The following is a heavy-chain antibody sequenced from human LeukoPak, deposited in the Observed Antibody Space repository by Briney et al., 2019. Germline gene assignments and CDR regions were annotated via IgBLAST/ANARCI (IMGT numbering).Heavy chain of an antibody. D-gene: IGHD6-19*01. CDR3: AREWRYNSGWYRDYCGMDV. J-gene: IGHJ6*02. V-gene: IGHV3-23*01. Sequence: GGSLRLSCAASGFIFSNYGMSWVRQAPGKGLDWGSVISYNGATTYYADSVKGRFTISRDNSKNTLYLQMNSLRAEDTAVYYCAREWRYNSGWYRDYCGMDVWGQGTTVTVSS. CDR2: ISYNGATT. CDR1: GFIFSNYG.